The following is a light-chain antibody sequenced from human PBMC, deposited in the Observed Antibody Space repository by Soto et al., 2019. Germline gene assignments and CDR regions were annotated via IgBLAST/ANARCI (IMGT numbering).Light chain of an antibody. CDR2: DDS. J-gene: IGLJ3*02. CDR3: QVWDRSTYHWV. CDR1: NIGKKS. V-gene: IGLV3-21*02. Sequence: SYELTQPPSVSVAPGQTARITCGGKNIGKKSVYWYQQKPGQAPVLVVYDDSDRPSGIPERFSGSNSGNTATLTISRVEAGDEADYYCQVWDRSTYHWVFGGGTKLTVL.